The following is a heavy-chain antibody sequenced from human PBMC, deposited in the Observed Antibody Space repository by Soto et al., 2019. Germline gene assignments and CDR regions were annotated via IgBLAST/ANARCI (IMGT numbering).Heavy chain of an antibody. V-gene: IGHV4-59*01. CDR3: ARETDAFDI. J-gene: IGHJ3*02. Sequence: SETLSLTCTVSGASISSYYWGWIRQPPGKGLEWLGYTYYSVSTHYNPSLKSRVTISVDTSKNQFSLRLTSVTAADTAMYYCARETDAFDIWGPGTMVTVS. CDR2: TYYSVST. CDR1: GASISSYY.